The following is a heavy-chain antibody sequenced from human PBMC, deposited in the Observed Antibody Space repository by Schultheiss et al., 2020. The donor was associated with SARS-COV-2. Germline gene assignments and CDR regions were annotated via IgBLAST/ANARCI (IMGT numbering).Heavy chain of an antibody. D-gene: IGHD3-10*01. J-gene: IGHJ4*02. CDR2: IIPVFGTV. CDR1: GGTFYSYA. Sequence: SVKVSCKASGGTFYSYAISWVRQAPGQGLEWMGGIIPVFGTVKYLQKFQGRVTITADESTGTAYMELSSLRPEDTAVYYCAAQPTYGGVIINWELSFDYWAREPWSPSPQ. CDR3: AAQPTYGGVIINWELSFDY. V-gene: IGHV1-69*13.